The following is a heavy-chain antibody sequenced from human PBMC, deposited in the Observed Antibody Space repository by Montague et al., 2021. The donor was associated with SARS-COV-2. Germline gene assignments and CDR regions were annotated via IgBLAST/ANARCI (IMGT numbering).Heavy chain of an antibody. D-gene: IGHD2-15*01. Sequence: SETLSLTCAVYGGSFSGYYWSWIRQPPGKGLEWIVEISHSGSTNYNPSLTNRATMSVDTSKNQFSLKVNSVTAADTAVYYCARHYSATLPAAYWGQGTLVTVSS. CDR3: ARHYSATLPAAY. CDR2: ISHSGST. V-gene: IGHV4-34*01. CDR1: GGSFSGYY. J-gene: IGHJ4*02.